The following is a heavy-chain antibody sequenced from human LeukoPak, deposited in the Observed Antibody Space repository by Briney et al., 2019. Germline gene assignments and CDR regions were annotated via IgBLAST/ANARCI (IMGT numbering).Heavy chain of an antibody. V-gene: IGHV4-61*02. J-gene: IGHJ5*02. Sequence: PSQTLSLTCTVSGGSISSGSYYWSWIRQPAGKGLEWIGRIYTSGSTNYNPSLKSRVTISVDTSKNQFSLKLSSVTAADTAVYYCARDWGVVGAADRFDPWGQGTLVTVSS. D-gene: IGHD1-26*01. CDR1: GGSISSGSYY. CDR2: IYTSGST. CDR3: ARDWGVVGAADRFDP.